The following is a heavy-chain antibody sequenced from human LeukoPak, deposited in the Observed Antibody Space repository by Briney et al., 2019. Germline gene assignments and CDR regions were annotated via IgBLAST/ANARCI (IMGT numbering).Heavy chain of an antibody. CDR1: GFTFSSYA. V-gene: IGHV3-30-3*01. Sequence: TGGSLRLSCAASGFTFSSYAMHWVRQAPGKGLEWVAVISYDGSNKYYADSVKGRFTISRDNSKNTLYLQMNSLGAEDTAVYYCARDHHGMDVWGQGTTVTVSS. CDR2: ISYDGSNK. J-gene: IGHJ6*02. CDR3: ARDHHGMDV.